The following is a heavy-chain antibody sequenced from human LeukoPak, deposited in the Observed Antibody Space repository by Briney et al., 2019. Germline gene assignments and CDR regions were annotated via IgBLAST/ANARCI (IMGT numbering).Heavy chain of an antibody. Sequence: GGSLRLSYAASGFTFSSYWMHWVRQAPGKGLVWVSRINSDGTTTTYADSVKGRFTISRDNAKNTLYMQMNSLRAEDTAVYYCARASSSGYREGAFDIWGQGTMVIVSS. V-gene: IGHV3-74*01. CDR2: INSDGTTT. CDR1: GFTFSSYW. CDR3: ARASSSGYREGAFDI. D-gene: IGHD3-22*01. J-gene: IGHJ3*02.